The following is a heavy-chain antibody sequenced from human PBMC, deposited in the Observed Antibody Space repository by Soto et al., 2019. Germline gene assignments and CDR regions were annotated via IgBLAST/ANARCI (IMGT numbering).Heavy chain of an antibody. D-gene: IGHD2-15*01. Sequence: SETLSLTCTVSGGSIYRSGYNWGWIRQPPGRGLEWIGNIDYNGVTYSNPSLKSRVTISRDTSKNQFSLKLTSVTAADTALYYCGKVLVGATGHTDSDSWGPGTLVTVSS. CDR1: GGSIYRSGYN. CDR2: IDYNGVT. V-gene: IGHV4-39*01. CDR3: GKVLVGATGHTDSDS. J-gene: IGHJ4*02.